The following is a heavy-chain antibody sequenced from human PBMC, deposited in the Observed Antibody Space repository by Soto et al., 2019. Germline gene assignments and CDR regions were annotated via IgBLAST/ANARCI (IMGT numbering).Heavy chain of an antibody. V-gene: IGHV4-59*01. CDR2: IYYSGST. D-gene: IGHD4-17*01. CDR3: ARVDGDDLFDY. CDR1: GGSISSYY. J-gene: IGHJ4*02. Sequence: SETLSLTCTVSGGSISSYYWSWIRQPPGKGLEWIGYIYYSGSTNYNPSLKSRVTISVDTSKNQFSLKLSSVTAADTAVYYCARVDGDDLFDYWGQGTLVTVSS.